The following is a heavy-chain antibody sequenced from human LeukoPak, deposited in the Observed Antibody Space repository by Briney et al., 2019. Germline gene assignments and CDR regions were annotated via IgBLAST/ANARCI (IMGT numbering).Heavy chain of an antibody. CDR3: AREVYSGYDWGDYFDY. J-gene: IGHJ4*02. CDR2: IYYSGST. Sequence: SETLSLTCTVSGGSISSSSYYWGWIRQPPGKGLEWIGSIYYSGSTYYNPSLKSRVTISVDTSKNQSSLKLSSVTAADTAVYYCAREVYSGYDWGDYFDYWGQGTLVTVSS. D-gene: IGHD5-12*01. V-gene: IGHV4-39*02. CDR1: GGSISSSSYY.